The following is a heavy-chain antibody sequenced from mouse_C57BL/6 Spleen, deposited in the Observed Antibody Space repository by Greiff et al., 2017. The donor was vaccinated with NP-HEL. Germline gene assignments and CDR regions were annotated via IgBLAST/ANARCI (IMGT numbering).Heavy chain of an antibody. J-gene: IGHJ2*02. CDR3: ARGYYNKYYFDY. CDR2: INPGSGGT. CDR1: GYAFTNYL. Sequence: QVQLQQSGAELVRPGTSVKVSCKASGYAFTNYLIEWVKQRPGQGLEWIGVINPGSGGTNYNEKFKGKATLTVDKSSSTAYMQLSSLTSVVSAVYFCARGYYNKYYFDYWGQGTSLTVSS. V-gene: IGHV1-54*01. D-gene: IGHD1-1*01.